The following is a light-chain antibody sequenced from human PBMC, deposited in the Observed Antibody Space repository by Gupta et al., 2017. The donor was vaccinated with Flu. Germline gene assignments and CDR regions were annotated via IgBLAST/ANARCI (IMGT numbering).Light chain of an antibody. CDR2: DAS. J-gene: IGKJ4*01. Sequence: EIVLTQSPATLSLSPGERATLSGRASQTVRTYLAWYQQKPGQAPRLLIYDASNRAPGIPARFIGSGSGTDFTLTISSLEPEDFAHYYCQERSTWVTFGGGTKVEI. V-gene: IGKV3-11*01. CDR1: QTVRTY. CDR3: QERSTWVT.